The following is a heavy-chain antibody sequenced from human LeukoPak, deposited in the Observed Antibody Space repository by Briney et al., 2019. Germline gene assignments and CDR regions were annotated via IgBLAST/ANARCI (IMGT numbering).Heavy chain of an antibody. CDR3: AFLGVSASGLRYFDWSRYYFDY. Sequence: GSLRLSCAASGFTFSSYAMHWVRQAPGKGLEWVAVISYDGSNKYYADSVKGRFTISRDNSKNTLYLQMNSLRAEDTAVYYCAFLGVSASGLRYFDWSRYYFDYWGQGTLVTVSS. CDR1: GFTFSSYA. CDR2: ISYDGSNK. J-gene: IGHJ4*02. V-gene: IGHV3-30-3*01. D-gene: IGHD3-9*01.